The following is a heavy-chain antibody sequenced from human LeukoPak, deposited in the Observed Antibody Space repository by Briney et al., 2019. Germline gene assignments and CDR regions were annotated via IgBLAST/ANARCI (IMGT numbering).Heavy chain of an antibody. V-gene: IGHV3-7*01. CDR2: IKQDGSEK. J-gene: IGHJ6*03. Sequence: GGSLRLSCAASGLTFSSYWMSWVRQAPGKGLEWAANIKQDGSEKYYVDSVKGRFTISRDNAKNSLYLQVNSLRAEDTAVYYCARWELDRYYYYYMDVWGKGTTVTVSS. CDR3: ARWELDRYYYYYMDV. CDR1: GLTFSSYW. D-gene: IGHD1-1*01.